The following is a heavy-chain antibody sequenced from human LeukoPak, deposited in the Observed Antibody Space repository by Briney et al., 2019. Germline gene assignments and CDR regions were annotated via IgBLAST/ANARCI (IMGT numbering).Heavy chain of an antibody. D-gene: IGHD2-15*01. CDR3: ARAIHCSGCSCYSFWFDP. CDR2: INHSGST. Sequence: SETLSLTCAVYGGSFSGYYWSWIRQPPGKGLEWIGEINHSGSTNYNPSLKSRVTISVDTSKNQFSLKLSSVTAADTAVYYCARAIHCSGCSCYSFWFDPWGQGTLVTVSS. CDR1: GGSFSGYY. V-gene: IGHV4-34*01. J-gene: IGHJ5*02.